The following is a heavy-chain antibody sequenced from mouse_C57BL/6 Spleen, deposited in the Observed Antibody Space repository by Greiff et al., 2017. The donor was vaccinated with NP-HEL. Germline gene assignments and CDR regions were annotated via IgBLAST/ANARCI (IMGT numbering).Heavy chain of an antibody. CDR2: IYPGDGDT. CDR3: ARGSSSHWYFDV. J-gene: IGHJ1*03. V-gene: IGHV1-80*01. Sequence: VQLVESGAELVKPGASVKISCKASGYAFSSYWMNWVKQRPGKGLEWIGQIYPGDGDTNYNGKFKGKATLTADKSSSTAYMQLSSLTSEDSAVYFCARGSSSHWYFDVWGTGTTVTVSS. D-gene: IGHD1-1*01. CDR1: GYAFSSYW.